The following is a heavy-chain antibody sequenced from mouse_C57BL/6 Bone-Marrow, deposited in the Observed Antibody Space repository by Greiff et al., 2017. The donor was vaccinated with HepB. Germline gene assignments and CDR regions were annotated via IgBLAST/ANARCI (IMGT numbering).Heavy chain of an antibody. CDR1: GYTFTSYW. CDR3: ASAICWGFAY. J-gene: IGHJ3*01. D-gene: IGHD4-1*01. Sequence: VQLQQPGAELVKPGASVKLSCKASGYTFTSYWMQWVKQRPGQGLEWIGYINPSSGYTKYNQKFKDKATLTADKSSSTAYMQLSSLTSEDSAVYYCASAICWGFAYWGQGTRVTVSA. V-gene: IGHV1-7*01. CDR2: INPSSGYT.